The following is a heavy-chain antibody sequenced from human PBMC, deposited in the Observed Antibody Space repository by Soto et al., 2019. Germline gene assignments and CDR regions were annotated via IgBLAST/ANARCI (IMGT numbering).Heavy chain of an antibody. CDR3: ARPSQTKHYCSGDCYSAPLDY. Sequence: GAPVEGFCQASGGTFSSFAFRWVRQAPGQGGERVGEVIPFLGTVNYAQKFQGRVTISADESTNTAYMELSSLRSEDTAVYYCARPSQTKHYCSGDCYSAPLDYWGQGTLVTVSS. J-gene: IGHJ4*02. D-gene: IGHD2-21*02. CDR1: GGTFSSFA. V-gene: IGHV1-69*13. CDR2: VIPFLGTV.